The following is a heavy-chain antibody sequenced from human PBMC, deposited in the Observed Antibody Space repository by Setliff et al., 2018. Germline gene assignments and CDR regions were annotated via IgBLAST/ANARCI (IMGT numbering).Heavy chain of an antibody. D-gene: IGHD5-12*01. Sequence: SVKVSCKSSGYTFTSYGVSWVRQAPGQGLEWMGGTIPMFGTINYAQKFQGRVTIITDEFTGTAYMELSSLRTEDTAVYYCAREGVDIRSSTDYRYYMDVWGKGTTVTVSS. CDR1: GYTFTSYG. J-gene: IGHJ6*03. V-gene: IGHV1-69*05. CDR2: TIPMFGTI. CDR3: AREGVDIRSSTDYRYYMDV.